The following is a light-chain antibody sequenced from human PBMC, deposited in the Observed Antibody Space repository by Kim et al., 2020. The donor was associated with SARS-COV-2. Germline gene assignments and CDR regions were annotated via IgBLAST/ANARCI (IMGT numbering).Light chain of an antibody. J-gene: IGLJ2*01. Sequence: GGTVTLTCGLSSGSVSTSYYPSWYQQTPGQAPRTLIYSTNTRSSGVHDRFSGSILGNKAALTITGAQADDESDYYCVLYMGSGISVFGGGTKLTVL. V-gene: IGLV8-61*01. CDR2: STN. CDR1: SGSVSTSYY. CDR3: VLYMGSGISV.